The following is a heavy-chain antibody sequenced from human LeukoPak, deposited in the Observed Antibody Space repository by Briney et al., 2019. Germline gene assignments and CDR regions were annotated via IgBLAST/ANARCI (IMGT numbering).Heavy chain of an antibody. J-gene: IGHJ4*02. CDR2: IYYSGST. CDR1: GGSISSYY. Sequence: LETLSLTCTVSGGSISSYYWSWIRQPPGKGLEWIGYIYYSGSTNYNPSLKSRVTISVDTSKNQFSLKLSSVTAADTAVYYCARLKEGVFDYWGQGTLVTVSS. V-gene: IGHV4-59*01. CDR3: ARLKEGVFDY.